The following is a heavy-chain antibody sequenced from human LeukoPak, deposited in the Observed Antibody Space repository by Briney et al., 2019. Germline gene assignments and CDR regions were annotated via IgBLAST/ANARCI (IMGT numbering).Heavy chain of an antibody. Sequence: GGSLRLSCAASGFTFDDYAMHWVRQAPGKGLEWVSGISWNSGDIGYADSVKGRFTISRDNAKNSLYLQMNSPRAEDTALYYCAKYSGYNYYFDHRGQGTLVTVSS. CDR1: GFTFDDYA. CDR2: ISWNSGDI. V-gene: IGHV3-9*01. J-gene: IGHJ4*02. D-gene: IGHD5-24*01. CDR3: AKYSGYNYYFDH.